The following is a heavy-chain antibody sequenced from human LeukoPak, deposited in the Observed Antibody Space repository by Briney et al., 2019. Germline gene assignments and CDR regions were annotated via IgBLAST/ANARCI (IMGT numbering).Heavy chain of an antibody. CDR2: IIPIFGTA. D-gene: IGHD4-17*01. V-gene: IGHV1-69*13. J-gene: IGHJ5*02. CDR3: ARDVSSATVTSNWFDP. CDR1: GGTFSSYA. Sequence: SVNVSCKASGGTFSSYAISWVRQAPGQGLEWMGGIIPIFGTANYAQKFQGRVTITADESTSTAYMELSSLRSEDTAVYYCARDVSSATVTSNWFDPWGQGTLVTVSS.